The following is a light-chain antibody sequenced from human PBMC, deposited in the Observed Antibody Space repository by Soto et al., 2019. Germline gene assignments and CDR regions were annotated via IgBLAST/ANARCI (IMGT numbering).Light chain of an antibody. Sequence: QSALTQPASVSGSPGQSITISCTGTSSDVGGYNDVSWYQQHPGKAPKLMIYDVSNRPSGVSNRLSGSKSGNTASLTISGLQAEDEADYYCSSYTSSSNVVFGGGTKLTVL. CDR3: SSYTSSSNVV. V-gene: IGLV2-14*01. CDR1: SSDVGGYND. J-gene: IGLJ2*01. CDR2: DVS.